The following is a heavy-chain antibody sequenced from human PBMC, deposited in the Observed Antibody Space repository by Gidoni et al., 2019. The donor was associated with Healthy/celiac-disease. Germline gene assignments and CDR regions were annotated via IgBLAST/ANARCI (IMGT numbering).Heavy chain of an antibody. Sequence: QVQLLQSVAEVYNPGASVMVSCKASGYTFTSYCSSWLRQAPGQGLEWMGWISAYNGKTNYAQKLKGRVTMTKDTSTSTAYMELRSMRSDDTAVYYGARTLEYGDYVVDYWGQGTLVTVSS. CDR2: ISAYNGKT. CDR3: ARTLEYGDYVVDY. CDR1: GYTFTSYC. D-gene: IGHD4-17*01. J-gene: IGHJ4*02. V-gene: IGHV1-18*01.